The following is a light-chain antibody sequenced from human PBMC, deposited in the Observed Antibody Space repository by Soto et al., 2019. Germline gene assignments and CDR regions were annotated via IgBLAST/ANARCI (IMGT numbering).Light chain of an antibody. CDR3: QQYNSMGVT. Sequence: DIQMTQSPSTLSASVGDRVTITCRASQSISSWLAWYQQKPGKAPKLLIYDASSLESGVPSSFSGSGSGTEFTLTISSLQPDDFATYYCQQYNSMGVTFGPGTKVDIK. CDR2: DAS. CDR1: QSISSW. J-gene: IGKJ3*01. V-gene: IGKV1-5*01.